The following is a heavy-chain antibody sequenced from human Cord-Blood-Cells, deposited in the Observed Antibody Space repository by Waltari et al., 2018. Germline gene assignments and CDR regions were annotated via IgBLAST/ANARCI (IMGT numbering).Heavy chain of an antibody. J-gene: IGHJ3*02. V-gene: IGHV4-34*01. D-gene: IGHD3-22*01. CDR1: GGSFSGYY. Sequence: QVQLQQWGAGLLKPSETLSLTCAVYGGSFSGYYWSWIRQPPGKGLEGNGEINQSGSTNYNPPFTRRVTIAVNTSNNQFSLTLSSVTAACTAVYYCARGRLNSSGYYVAFDIWGQGTMVTVSS. CDR3: ARGRLNSSGYYVAFDI. CDR2: INQSGST.